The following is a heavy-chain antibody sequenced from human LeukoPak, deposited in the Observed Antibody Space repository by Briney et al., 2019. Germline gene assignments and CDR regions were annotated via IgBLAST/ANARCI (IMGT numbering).Heavy chain of an antibody. J-gene: IGHJ3*02. D-gene: IGHD2-2*01. V-gene: IGHV4-4*07. CDR3: ARTYCDSTTCYDAFDI. Sequence: SETLSLTCTVSGGSISSYYWSWIRQPAGKGLEWIGRIYTSGSTNYNPSLKSRVTMSVDTSKNQFSLKLSSVTAADTAVYYCARTYCDSTTCYDAFDIWGQGTVVTVSS. CDR2: IYTSGST. CDR1: GGSISSYY.